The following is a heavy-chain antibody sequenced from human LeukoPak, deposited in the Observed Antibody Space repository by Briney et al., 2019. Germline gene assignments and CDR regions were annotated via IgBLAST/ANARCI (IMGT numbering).Heavy chain of an antibody. Sequence: PGGSLRLSCAASGFTFSSYAMHWVRQAPGKGLEWVAVISYDGSNKYYADSVKGRFTISRDNSKNTLYLQMNSLRAEDTAVYYCAREPGDTAMVGLDYWGQGTLVTVSS. CDR1: GFTFSSYA. CDR2: ISYDGSNK. D-gene: IGHD5-18*01. J-gene: IGHJ4*02. V-gene: IGHV3-30*14. CDR3: AREPGDTAMVGLDY.